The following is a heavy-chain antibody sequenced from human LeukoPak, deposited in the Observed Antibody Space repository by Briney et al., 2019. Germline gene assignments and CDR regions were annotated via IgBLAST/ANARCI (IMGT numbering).Heavy chain of an antibody. J-gene: IGHJ3*01. CDR1: GYSFNGVY. CDR2: INSSSGGT. V-gene: IGHV1-2*06. CDR3: RLFHTPIFDL. Sequence: ASVKVSCKASGYSFNGVYIHWVRQAPGQGLEWMGRINSSSGGTNYAQNFQGRVTMAWDTSISTAYLDLSRLTSYDTAVYYCRLFHTPIFDLWGQGTMITASS. D-gene: IGHD3-3*01.